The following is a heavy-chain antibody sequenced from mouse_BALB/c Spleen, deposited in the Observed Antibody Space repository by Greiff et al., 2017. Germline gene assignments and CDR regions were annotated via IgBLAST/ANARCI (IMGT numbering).Heavy chain of an antibody. D-gene: IGHD1-2*01. J-gene: IGHJ3*01. CDR1: GYTFTSYW. V-gene: IGHV1-7*01. CDR2: INPSTGYT. CDR3: AILITTASWFAY. Sequence: VQLQQSGAELAKPGASVKMSCKASGYTFTSYWMHWVKQRPGQGLEWIGYINPSTGYTEYNQKFKDKATLTADKSSSTAYMQLSSLTSEDSAVYYCAILITTASWFAYWGQGTLVTVSA.